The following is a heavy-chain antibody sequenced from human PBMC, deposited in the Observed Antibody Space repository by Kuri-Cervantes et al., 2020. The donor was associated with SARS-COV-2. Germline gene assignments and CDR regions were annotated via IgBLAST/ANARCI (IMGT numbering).Heavy chain of an antibody. CDR1: GGSICSSSYY. D-gene: IGHD2-2*02. CDR2: IYHSGST. CDR3: AREVERIVVVPAAILSIVTSNWFDP. J-gene: IGHJ5*02. V-gene: IGHV4-39*07. Sequence: SETLSLTCTVSGGSICSSSYYWGWIRQPPGKGLEWIGSIYHSGSTYYNPSLKSRVTISVDTSKNQFSLKLSSVTAADTAVYYCAREVERIVVVPAAILSIVTSNWFDPWGQGTLVTVSS.